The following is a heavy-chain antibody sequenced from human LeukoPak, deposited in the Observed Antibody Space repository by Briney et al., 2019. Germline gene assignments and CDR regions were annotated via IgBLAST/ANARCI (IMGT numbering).Heavy chain of an antibody. D-gene: IGHD6-13*01. CDR2: ISSGSSVL. CDR3: ARDSAAAPVTFDY. Sequence: GGSLSLSCAASGFTVSIFSINWVRLVAGECLEWVAYISSGSSVLYYADSAEGRFTISRDDAKHSLYLQMNSLRVEDSAVYYCARDSAAAPVTFDYWGQGILVTVSS. CDR1: GFTVSIFS. V-gene: IGHV3-48*04. J-gene: IGHJ4*02.